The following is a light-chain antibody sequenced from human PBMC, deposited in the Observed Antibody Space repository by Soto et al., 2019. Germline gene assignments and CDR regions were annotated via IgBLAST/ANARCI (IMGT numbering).Light chain of an antibody. J-gene: IGLJ2*01. CDR3: HSYTTSSPYVV. Sequence: QSVLTQPASVSGSPGQSTTISCTGTSSDVGGYNYVSWYQQHPGKAPKLMIYEVTNRPSGVYDRFSGSKSGNTASLTISGLQAEDEADYYCHSYTTSSPYVVFGGGTKLTVL. CDR2: EVT. CDR1: SSDVGGYNY. V-gene: IGLV2-14*01.